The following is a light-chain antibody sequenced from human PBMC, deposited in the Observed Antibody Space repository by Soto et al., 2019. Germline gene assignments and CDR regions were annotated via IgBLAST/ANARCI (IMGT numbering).Light chain of an antibody. V-gene: IGKV1-5*03. CDR2: KAS. CDR3: QQYNSYPYT. J-gene: IGKJ2*01. CDR1: QSISSG. Sequence: DIPMTQSPSTLSASVGDRVTITCRASQSISSGLAWYPQNRGKAPKLLIYKASSLESGVPSRFSSSGSGTDVTLTLSSLQPDDFATYYCQQYNSYPYTFGQGTKLEI.